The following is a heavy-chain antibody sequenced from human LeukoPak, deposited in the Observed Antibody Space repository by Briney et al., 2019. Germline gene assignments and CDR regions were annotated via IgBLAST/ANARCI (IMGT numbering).Heavy chain of an antibody. CDR1: GGPISSYY. J-gene: IGHJ2*01. V-gene: IGHV4-4*07. D-gene: IGHD3-10*01. CDR3: ARVPPYGSGSYYIRDWYFDL. Sequence: SETLSLTCTVSGGPISSYYWSWIRQPAGKGLEWIGRIYTSGSTNYNPSLKSRVTMSVDTSKNQFSLKLSSVTAADTAVYYCARVPPYGSGSYYIRDWYFDLWGRGTLVTVSS. CDR2: IYTSGST.